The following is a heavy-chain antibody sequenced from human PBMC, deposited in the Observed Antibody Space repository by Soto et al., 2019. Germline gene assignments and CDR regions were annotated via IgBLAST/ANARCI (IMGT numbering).Heavy chain of an antibody. J-gene: IGHJ4*02. CDR2: ISYDGSNK. CDR3: ARAIYGYFDY. D-gene: IGHD3-3*02. V-gene: IGHV3-30-3*01. CDR1: GFTFSSYA. Sequence: QVQLVESGGGVVQPGRSLRLSCAASGFTFSSYAMHWVRQAPGKGLEWVAVISYDGSNKYYADSVKGRFTISRDNSKNTLYLQMNSLRAEDTAVYYCARAIYGYFDYLGQGTLVTVSS.